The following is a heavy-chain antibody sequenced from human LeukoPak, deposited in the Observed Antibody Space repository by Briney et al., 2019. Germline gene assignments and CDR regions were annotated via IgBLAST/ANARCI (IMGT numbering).Heavy chain of an antibody. CDR3: ARVVKQQLRP. CDR2: ISSSGSTI. D-gene: IGHD6-13*01. CDR1: GFTFSSYE. Sequence: GGSLRLSCAASGFTFSSYEMNWVRQAPGKGLEWVSYISSSGSTIYYADSVEGRFTISRDNAKNSLYLQMNSLRAEDTAVYYCARVVKQQLRPWGQGTLVTVSS. J-gene: IGHJ5*02. V-gene: IGHV3-48*03.